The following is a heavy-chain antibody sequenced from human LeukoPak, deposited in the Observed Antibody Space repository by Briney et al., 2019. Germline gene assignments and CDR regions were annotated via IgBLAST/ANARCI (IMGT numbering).Heavy chain of an antibody. Sequence: GGSLRLSCAASGFTFSSYGMHWVRQAPGKGLEWVAVISYDGSNKYYADSVKGRFTISRDNSKNTLYLQMNSLRAEDTAAYYCAKGNLGYYYDSSGYSDYYGMDVWGQGTTVTVSS. D-gene: IGHD3-22*01. CDR2: ISYDGSNK. CDR1: GFTFSSYG. V-gene: IGHV3-30*18. CDR3: AKGNLGYYYDSSGYSDYYGMDV. J-gene: IGHJ6*02.